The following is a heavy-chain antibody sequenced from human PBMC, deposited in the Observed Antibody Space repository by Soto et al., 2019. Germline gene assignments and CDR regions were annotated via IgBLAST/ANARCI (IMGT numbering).Heavy chain of an antibody. V-gene: IGHV1-3*01. CDR1: GGTLSSDS. D-gene: IGHD5-12*01. Sequence: GASVKVSCKASGGTLSSDSFSWVRQAPGQGLEWMGWINAGNGNTRYSQKFQGRVTLTRDTSASTAYMDLSSLTSEDAAIYYCARAISGYVTWGQGTLVTVSS. J-gene: IGHJ5*02. CDR3: ARAISGYVT. CDR2: INAGNGNT.